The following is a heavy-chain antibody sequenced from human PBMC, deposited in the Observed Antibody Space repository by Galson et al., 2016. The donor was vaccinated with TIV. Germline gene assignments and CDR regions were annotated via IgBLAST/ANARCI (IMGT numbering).Heavy chain of an antibody. V-gene: IGHV1-24*01. CDR3: ATVAWFPGLSLDN. J-gene: IGHJ4*02. CDR2: FDPEVGRT. CDR1: GYSLTEVV. Sequence: SVKVSCKVSGYSLTEVVMHWVRQAPGKGLEWMGGFDPEVGRTIYAQKLQGGVTMTADTSTDTAYMELGSLRFEDTAVYHCATVAWFPGLSLDNWGQGTLVTVSS. D-gene: IGHD3-22*01.